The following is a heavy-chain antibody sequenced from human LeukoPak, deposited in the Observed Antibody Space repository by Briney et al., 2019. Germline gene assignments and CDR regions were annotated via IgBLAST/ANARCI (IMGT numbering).Heavy chain of an antibody. V-gene: IGHV4-38-2*02. D-gene: IGHD3-9*01. CDR2: MYHSGST. Sequence: PSETLSLTCSVSGYSISSAYYWGWIRQPPGKGLEWIGTMYHSGSTNYNPSLKRRVTISVDTSKSQFSLKLSSVTAADTAVYYCARRCRTQSIILTSTGRGGFDPWGQGTLVTVSS. CDR3: ARRCRTQSIILTSTGRGGFDP. J-gene: IGHJ5*02. CDR1: GYSISSAYY.